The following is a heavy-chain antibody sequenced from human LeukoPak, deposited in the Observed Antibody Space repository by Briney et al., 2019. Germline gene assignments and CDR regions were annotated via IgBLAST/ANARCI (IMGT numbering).Heavy chain of an antibody. J-gene: IGHJ4*02. V-gene: IGHV3-30*04. CDR2: ISYDGSNK. Sequence: PGRSLRLSCAASGFTFSSYAMHWVRQAPGKGLEWVAVISYDGSNKYYADSVKGRFTISRDDAKRSLYLQMNSLRVEDTAVYYCARDLGDWGQGTLVTVSS. D-gene: IGHD3-16*01. CDR3: ARDLGD. CDR1: GFTFSSYA.